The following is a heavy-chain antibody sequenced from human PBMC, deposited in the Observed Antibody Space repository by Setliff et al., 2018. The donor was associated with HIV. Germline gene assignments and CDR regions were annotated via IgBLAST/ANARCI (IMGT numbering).Heavy chain of an antibody. CDR3: ARDDGCDI. CDR1: GYTFIAYY. V-gene: IGHV1-2*06. Sequence: GASVKVSCKASGYTFIAYYIHWVRQAPGQGLEWMGRIDPNFGGTNYAQKFQGRVSMTRDTSISTAYMELSRLRSDDTAVYYCARDDGCDIWGQGTMVTVSS. J-gene: IGHJ3*02. CDR2: IDPNFGGT.